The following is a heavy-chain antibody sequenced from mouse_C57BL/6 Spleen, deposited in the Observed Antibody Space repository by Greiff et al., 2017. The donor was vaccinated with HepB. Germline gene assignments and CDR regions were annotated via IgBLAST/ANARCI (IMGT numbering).Heavy chain of an antibody. CDR2: IDPETGGT. D-gene: IGHD2-5*01. J-gene: IGHJ2*01. Sequence: VQLQQSGAELVRPGASVTLSCKASGYTFTDYEMHWVKQTPVHGLEWIGAIDPETGGTAYNQKFKGKAILTADKSSSTAYMELRSLTSEDSAVYYCTRRGDSNDYWGQGTTLTVSS. CDR3: TRRGDSNDY. V-gene: IGHV1-15*01. CDR1: GYTFTDYE.